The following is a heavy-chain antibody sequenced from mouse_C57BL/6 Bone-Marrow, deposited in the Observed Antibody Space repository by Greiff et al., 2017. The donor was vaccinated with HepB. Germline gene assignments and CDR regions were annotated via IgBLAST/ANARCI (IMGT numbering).Heavy chain of an antibody. CDR2: IFPGSGST. V-gene: IGHV1-75*01. J-gene: IGHJ2*01. Sequence: QVQLQQSGPELVKPGASVKISCKASGYTFTDYYINWVKQRPGQGLEWIGWIFPGSGSTYYNEKFKGKATLTVDKPSSTAYMLLSSLTSEDSAVYFCARSGLYDYARLYYFDYWGQGTTLTVSS. CDR3: ARSGLYDYARLYYFDY. D-gene: IGHD2-4*01. CDR1: GYTFTDYY.